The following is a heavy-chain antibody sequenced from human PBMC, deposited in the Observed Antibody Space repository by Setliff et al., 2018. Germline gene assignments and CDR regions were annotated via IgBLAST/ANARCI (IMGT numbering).Heavy chain of an antibody. D-gene: IGHD3-10*01. V-gene: IGHV1-69*13. CDR3: AARCSSTSCRYYYGSGGSVPFDY. J-gene: IGHJ4*02. CDR1: GGTFSSSA. Sequence: SVKVSCKASGGTFSSSAISWVRQAPGQGLEWMGGIIPMFGTANYAQKFQGRVTITADESTSTAYMELSSLRSEDTAVYYCAARCSSTSCRYYYGSGGSVPFDYWGQGTLVTGSS. CDR2: IIPMFGTA.